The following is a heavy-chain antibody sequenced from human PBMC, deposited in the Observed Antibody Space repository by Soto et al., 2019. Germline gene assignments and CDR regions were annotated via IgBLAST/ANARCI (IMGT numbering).Heavy chain of an antibody. D-gene: IGHD3-10*01. CDR2: IYYSGST. CDR1: GGSISSSSYY. J-gene: IGHJ6*02. V-gene: IGHV4-39*01. Sequence: SETLSLTCPVSGGSISSSSYYWGWIRQPPGKGLEWIGSIYYSGSTYYNPSLKSRVTISVDTSKNQFSLKLSSVTAADTAVYYCVGATDYYGSGSYYCLDVWGQGTTVTVSS. CDR3: VGATDYYGSGSYYCLDV.